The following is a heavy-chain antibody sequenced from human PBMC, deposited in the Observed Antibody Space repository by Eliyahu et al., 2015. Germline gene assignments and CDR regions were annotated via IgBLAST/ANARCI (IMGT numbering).Heavy chain of an antibody. Sequence: EVQLVESGGGLVKPGGSLRLSCAASGFTFSSYSMNWVRQAPGKGLEWVSSISSSSSYIYYADSVKGRFTISRDNAKNSLYLQMNSLRAEDTAVYYCASNWIADVYSMDVWGQGTTVTVSS. D-gene: IGHD6-13*01. CDR3: ASNWIADVYSMDV. V-gene: IGHV3-21*01. J-gene: IGHJ6*02. CDR2: ISSSSSYI. CDR1: GFTFSSYS.